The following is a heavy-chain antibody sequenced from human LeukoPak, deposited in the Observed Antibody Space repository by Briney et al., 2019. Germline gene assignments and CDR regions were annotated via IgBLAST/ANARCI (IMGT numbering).Heavy chain of an antibody. CDR2: IYPGDSDT. Sequence: GESLKISCKGSGYSFANYWIAWVRRMPGKGRKWMGIIYPGDSDTRYSPSFQGQVTISADKSFSTAYLQWSSLKASDTAVYYCARRMTADYFDLWGRGTLVTVSS. CDR1: GYSFANYW. D-gene: IGHD2-21*02. J-gene: IGHJ2*01. CDR3: ARRMTADYFDL. V-gene: IGHV5-51*01.